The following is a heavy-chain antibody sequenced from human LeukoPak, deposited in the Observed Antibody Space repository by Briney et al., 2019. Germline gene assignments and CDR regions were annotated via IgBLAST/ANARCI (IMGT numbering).Heavy chain of an antibody. CDR1: GFTFSSYG. D-gene: IGHD3-10*01. CDR3: AKVTYGSGTYGAFDY. J-gene: IGHJ4*02. V-gene: IGHV3-23*01. Sequence: SGGTLRLSCAGSGFTFSSYGMSGVRQAPGKGLEGVSCIRGSGTSTYYADSVKGRFTISRDNSKNTLYLQMNSLRAEDTAVYYCAKVTYGSGTYGAFDYWGQGTLVTVSS. CDR2: IRGSGTST.